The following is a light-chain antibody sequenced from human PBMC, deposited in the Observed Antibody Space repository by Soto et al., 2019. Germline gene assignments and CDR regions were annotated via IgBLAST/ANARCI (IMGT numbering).Light chain of an antibody. J-gene: IGKJ3*01. Sequence: DIQMTQSPSSLSAFVGDRVTITCQASQYISTYVNWYKQKPGKTPNLLIYAASNLETRVPSRFSGSGSGTKCTLTICRLQSEDNGTYYWQQYDNHPVPFGPGTKV. CDR1: QYISTY. CDR3: QQYDNHPVP. CDR2: AAS. V-gene: IGKV1-33*01.